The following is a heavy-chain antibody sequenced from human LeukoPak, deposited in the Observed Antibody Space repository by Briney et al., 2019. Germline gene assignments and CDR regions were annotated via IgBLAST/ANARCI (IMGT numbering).Heavy chain of an antibody. D-gene: IGHD3-22*01. CDR1: GGSIRSTTYY. V-gene: IGHV4-39*01. J-gene: IGHJ4*02. CDR3: ARHGGVVVSTLLDY. CDR2: IDYSGST. Sequence: SEALSLTCTVSGGSIRSTTYYWGCIRQPPGKGLEWIGSIDYSGSTYYNPSLKSRVTISVDTSKNQFSLRLSSVTAAETAVYFCARHGGVVVSTLLDYWGQGALVPVTS.